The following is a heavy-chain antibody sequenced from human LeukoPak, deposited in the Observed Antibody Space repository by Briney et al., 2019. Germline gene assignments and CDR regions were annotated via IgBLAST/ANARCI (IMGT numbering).Heavy chain of an antibody. CDR3: ASAMGATTGELDY. J-gene: IGHJ4*02. CDR2: ISSSSSYI. Sequence: PGGSLRLSCAASGFTFSSYSMNWVRQAPGKGLEWVPSISSSSSYIYYADSVKGRLTISRDNAKNSLYLQMNSLRAEDTAVYYCASAMGATTGELDYWGQGTLVTVSS. CDR1: GFTFSSYS. D-gene: IGHD1-26*01. V-gene: IGHV3-21*01.